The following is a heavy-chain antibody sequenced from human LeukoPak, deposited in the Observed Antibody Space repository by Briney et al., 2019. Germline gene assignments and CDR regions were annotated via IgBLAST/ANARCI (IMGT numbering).Heavy chain of an antibody. CDR2: MNPNSGNT. Sequence: GSSVKVSCKASGGTFSSYAISWVRQAPGQGLEWMGWMNPNSGNTGYAQKFQGRVTMTRNTSISTAYMELSSLRSEDTAVYYCARGTGYCSGGSCYKGGWYYGMDVWGQGTTVTVSS. V-gene: IGHV1-8*02. J-gene: IGHJ6*02. CDR1: GGTFSSYA. CDR3: ARGTGYCSGGSCYKGGWYYGMDV. D-gene: IGHD2-15*01.